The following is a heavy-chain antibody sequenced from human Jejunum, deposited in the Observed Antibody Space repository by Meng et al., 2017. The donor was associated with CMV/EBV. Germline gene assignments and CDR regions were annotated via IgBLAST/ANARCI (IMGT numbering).Heavy chain of an antibody. J-gene: IGHJ4*02. CDR3: ARGSIFVSFDS. Sequence: QVHLQESRQGLVKHSQTLSLTCTVSGGSIGSGDYYWSWIRQPPGKGLEWIGYIHDTGSTSHNPSLKSRVDISLGTSKNQFSLTLNSVTAEDTAVYFCARGSIFVSFDSWGQGTLVTVSS. D-gene: IGHD3-3*01. V-gene: IGHV4-30-4*08. CDR1: GGSIGSGDYY. CDR2: IHDTGST.